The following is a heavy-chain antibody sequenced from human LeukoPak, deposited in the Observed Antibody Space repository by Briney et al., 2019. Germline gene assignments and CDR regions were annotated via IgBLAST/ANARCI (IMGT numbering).Heavy chain of an antibody. CDR3: ASTYDGTLVLFD. V-gene: IGHV4-59*08. Sequence: PSETLSLTCTVSGDSITNSYWNWVRQPPGKGLEWIGYIYSSGSTNSNPSLKSRVTISLDASKNQFSLKLTSVTAADTAVDYCASTYDGTLVLFD. CDR1: GDSITNSY. J-gene: IGHJ4*01. D-gene: IGHD4-23*01. CDR2: IYSSGST.